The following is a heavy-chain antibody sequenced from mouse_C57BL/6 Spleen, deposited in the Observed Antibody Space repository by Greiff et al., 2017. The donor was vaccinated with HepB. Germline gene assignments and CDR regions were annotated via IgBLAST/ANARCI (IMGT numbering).Heavy chain of an antibody. CDR1: GYTFTDYY. CDR2: INPYNGGT. D-gene: IGHD2-2*01. J-gene: IGHJ2*01. V-gene: IGHV1-19*01. Sequence: EVKLQQSGPVLVKPGASVKMSCKASGYTFTDYYMNWVKQSHGKSLEWIGVINPYNGGTSYNQKFKGKATLTVDKSSSTAYMELNSLTSEDSAVYYCAIHGYDAFDYWGQGTTLTVSS. CDR3: AIHGYDAFDY.